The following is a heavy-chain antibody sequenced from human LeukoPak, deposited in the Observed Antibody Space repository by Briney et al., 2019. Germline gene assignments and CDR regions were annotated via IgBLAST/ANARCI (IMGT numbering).Heavy chain of an antibody. Sequence: SETLSLTCTVSGGSISSSSYYWGWIRQPPGKGLEWIGSIYYSGSTNYNPSLKSRVTISVDTSKNQFSLKLSSVTAADTAVYYCARRYAYSSGWYLDYYYYMDVWAKGPRSPSP. J-gene: IGHJ6*03. CDR1: GGSISSSSYY. CDR2: IYYSGST. CDR3: ARRYAYSSGWYLDYYYYMDV. V-gene: IGHV4-39*07. D-gene: IGHD6-19*01.